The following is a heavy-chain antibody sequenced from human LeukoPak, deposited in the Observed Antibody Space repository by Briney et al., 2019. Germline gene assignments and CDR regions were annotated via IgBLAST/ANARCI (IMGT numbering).Heavy chain of an antibody. CDR2: IKQDGSEK. D-gene: IGHD2-2*01. CDR3: ARVPQLKRGLMYNYYGMDV. J-gene: IGHJ6*02. Sequence: QPGGSLRLSWAASGFTFSSYWMSWVRQAPGKGLEWVANIKQDGSEKYYVDSVKGRFTISRDNAKNSLYLQMNSLRAEDTAVYYCARVPQLKRGLMYNYYGMDVWGQGTTVTVSS. V-gene: IGHV3-7*01. CDR1: GFTFSSYW.